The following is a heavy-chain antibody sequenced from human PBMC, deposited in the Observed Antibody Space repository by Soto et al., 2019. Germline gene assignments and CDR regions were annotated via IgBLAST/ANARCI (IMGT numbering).Heavy chain of an antibody. V-gene: IGHV4-34*01. D-gene: IGHD6-13*01. Sequence: SETLSLTCAVYGGSFSGYYWSWIRQPPGKGLEWIGEINHSGSTNYNPSLKSRVTISVDTSKNQFSLKLSSVTAADTAVYYCARGRWYSRVSPFDYWGQGTLVTVSS. J-gene: IGHJ4*02. CDR2: INHSGST. CDR3: ARGRWYSRVSPFDY. CDR1: GGSFSGYY.